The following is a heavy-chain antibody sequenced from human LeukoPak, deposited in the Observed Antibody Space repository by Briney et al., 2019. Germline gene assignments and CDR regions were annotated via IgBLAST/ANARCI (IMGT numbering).Heavy chain of an antibody. CDR3: ARDPYKSMWGFDY. CDR1: GFTVSSNY. Sequence: PGGSLRLSCAASGFTVSSNYMSWVRQAPGKGLEWVSVIYSGGSTYYADSVKGRFTISRDNSENTLYLQMNSLGAEDTAVYYCARDPYKSMWGFDYWGQGTLVTVSS. CDR2: IYSGGST. J-gene: IGHJ4*02. V-gene: IGHV3-66*01. D-gene: IGHD2/OR15-2a*01.